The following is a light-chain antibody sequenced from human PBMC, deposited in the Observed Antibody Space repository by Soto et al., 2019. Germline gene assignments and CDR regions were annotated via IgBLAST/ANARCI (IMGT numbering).Light chain of an antibody. Sequence: QSALTQPASVSGSPGQSITISCTGTSSDAAAYNSVSWYQQHPGKAPKLMIYDVSDRPSGVSNRFSGSKSGNTASLTISGLQPEDEADYYCSSYTSSSTPYVFGTGTKVTVL. CDR1: SSDAAAYNS. CDR2: DVS. CDR3: SSYTSSSTPYV. V-gene: IGLV2-14*01. J-gene: IGLJ1*01.